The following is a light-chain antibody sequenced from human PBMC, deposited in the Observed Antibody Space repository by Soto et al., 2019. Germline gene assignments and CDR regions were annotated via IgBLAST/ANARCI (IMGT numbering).Light chain of an antibody. J-gene: IGKJ1*01. Sequence: DIQMTQSPSTLSASVGDRGTISCRASQSVGSWLAWYQQKPGKAPKFLIYDASTLESGVPSRFSGSGSGTEFTLTISSLQPDDSATYYCQQYNTFWTFGQGTKVDIK. CDR3: QQYNTFWT. CDR2: DAS. V-gene: IGKV1-5*01. CDR1: QSVGSW.